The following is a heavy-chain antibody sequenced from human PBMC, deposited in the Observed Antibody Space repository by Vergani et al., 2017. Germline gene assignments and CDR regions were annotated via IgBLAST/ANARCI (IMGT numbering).Heavy chain of an antibody. Sequence: QVQLVQSGAEVKKPGSSVKVSCKASGGTFSSYAISWVRQAPGQGLEWMGGIIPIFSTANYAQKFQGRVTITADESTGTAYMELSSLRSEDTAVYYCAREATILSFGYYFDYWGQGTLVTVSS. J-gene: IGHJ4*02. V-gene: IGHV1-69*01. D-gene: IGHD5-24*01. CDR1: GGTFSSYA. CDR2: IIPIFSTA. CDR3: AREATILSFGYYFDY.